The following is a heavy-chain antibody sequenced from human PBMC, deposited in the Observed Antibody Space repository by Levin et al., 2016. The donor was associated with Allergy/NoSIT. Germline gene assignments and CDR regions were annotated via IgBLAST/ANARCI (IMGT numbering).Heavy chain of an antibody. Sequence: VRQAPGKGLEWVSYISSSGSTINYADSVKGRFTISRDNVKNSLSLQMNSLRAEDAAVYYCARDITTVRGIIITGSYYYYGMDVWGQGTTVTVSS. D-gene: IGHD3-10*01. CDR2: ISSSGSTI. CDR3: ARDITTVRGIIITGSYYYYGMDV. V-gene: IGHV3-48*01. J-gene: IGHJ6*02.